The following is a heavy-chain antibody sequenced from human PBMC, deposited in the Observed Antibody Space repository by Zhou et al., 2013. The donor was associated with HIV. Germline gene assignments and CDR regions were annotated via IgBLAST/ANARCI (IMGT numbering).Heavy chain of an antibody. J-gene: IGHJ6*03. V-gene: IGHV1-69*05. CDR3: ARHTLYHYGGHDYRYYYMDV. Sequence: QVQLVQSGAEVKKPGSSVKVSCKASGGSFRSYSISWVRQAPGQGLEWIGGINPILNTANYAQKFQGRVTITTDESTSTAYVELSSLISADTAVYYCARHTLYHYGGHDYRYYYMDVWGKGTAVTVTS. D-gene: IGHD3-10*01. CDR1: GGSFRSYS. CDR2: INPILNTA.